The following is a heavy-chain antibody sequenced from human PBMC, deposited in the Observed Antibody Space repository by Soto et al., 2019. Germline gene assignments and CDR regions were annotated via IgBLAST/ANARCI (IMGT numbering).Heavy chain of an antibody. CDR3: AKEHFPPRSMGYYDFWSGKVGYYYFYGMDV. CDR1: GFTFSSYG. CDR2: ISYDGSNK. Sequence: GGSLILSCAASGFTFSSYGMHWVRQAPGKGLEWVAVISYDGSNKYYADSVKGRFTISRDNSKNTLYLQMNSLRAEDTAVYYCAKEHFPPRSMGYYDFWSGKVGYYYFYGMDVWGQGTTVTVSS. J-gene: IGHJ6*02. V-gene: IGHV3-30*18. D-gene: IGHD3-3*01.